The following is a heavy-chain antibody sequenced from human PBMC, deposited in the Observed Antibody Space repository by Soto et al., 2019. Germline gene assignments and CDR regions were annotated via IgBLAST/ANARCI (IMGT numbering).Heavy chain of an antibody. CDR3: ARDGKQYCSGGSCYSEYAFDI. J-gene: IGHJ3*02. CDR2: TYYRSKWYN. D-gene: IGHD2-15*01. CDR1: GDSVSSNSAA. Sequence: SETLSLTCAISGDSVSSNSAAWNWIRQSPSRGLEWLGRTYYRSKWYNDYAVSVKSRITINPDTSKNQFSLQLNSVTPEDTAVYYCARDGKQYCSGGSCYSEYAFDIWGQGTMVTVSS. V-gene: IGHV6-1*01.